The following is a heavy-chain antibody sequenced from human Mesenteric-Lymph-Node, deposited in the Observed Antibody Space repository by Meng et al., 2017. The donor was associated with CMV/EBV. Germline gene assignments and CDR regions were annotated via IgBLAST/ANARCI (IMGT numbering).Heavy chain of an antibody. D-gene: IGHD7-27*01. CDR2: IYYSGNS. J-gene: IGHJ2*01. CDR1: GGSISSSSYY. V-gene: IGHV4-39*01. Sequence: VSGGSISSSSYYCGWVRQPPGKGLEWIGSIYYSGNSHYNPSLKSRGTISVDTSKNHFSLKLSSVTAADTAVYYCARHLLGYWYFDLWGRGTLVTVSS. CDR3: ARHLLGYWYFDL.